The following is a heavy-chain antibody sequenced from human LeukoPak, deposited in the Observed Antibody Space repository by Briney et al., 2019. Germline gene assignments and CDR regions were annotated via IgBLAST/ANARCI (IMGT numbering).Heavy chain of an antibody. CDR1: GFTVCSNS. CDR2: ISSSVGSI. D-gene: IGHD2-15*01. J-gene: IGHJ5*02. Sequence: GGSLRLSCAASGFTVCSNSMNWVRQAPGEGLEWVSYISSSVGSIYYADSVKGRLTNSRDNAKNSLYLEMNSLSADDTAVYYCARHYCSGGACHQILTWGQGTLVTVSS. CDR3: ARHYCSGGACHQILT. V-gene: IGHV3-48*04.